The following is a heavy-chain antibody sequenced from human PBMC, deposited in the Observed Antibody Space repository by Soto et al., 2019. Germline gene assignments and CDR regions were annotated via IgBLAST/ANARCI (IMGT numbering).Heavy chain of an antibody. CDR1: GGSFSGYY. D-gene: IGHD6-13*01. CDR3: ARELRGRYSSSWYYHGMDV. Sequence: SETLSLTCAVYGGSFSGYYWSWIRQAPGKGLEWIGEINHSGSTNYNPSLKSRVTISVDTSKNQFSLKMSSVTAADTAVYYCARELRGRYSSSWYYHGMDVWGQGTTVTV. CDR2: INHSGST. J-gene: IGHJ6*02. V-gene: IGHV4-34*01.